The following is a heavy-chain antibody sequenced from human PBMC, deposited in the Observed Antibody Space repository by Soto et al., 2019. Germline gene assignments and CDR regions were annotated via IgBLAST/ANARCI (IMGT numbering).Heavy chain of an antibody. Sequence: GGSLRLSCAASGFTFSSYAMSWVRQAPGKGLEWVSAISGSGGSTYYADSVKGRFTISRDNSKNTLYLQMYSLRAEDTAVYYCAKEIDGSGSYYLSPSAYWGQGTLVTVSS. CDR2: ISGSGGST. CDR1: GFTFSSYA. D-gene: IGHD3-10*01. J-gene: IGHJ4*02. V-gene: IGHV3-23*01. CDR3: AKEIDGSGSYYLSPSAY.